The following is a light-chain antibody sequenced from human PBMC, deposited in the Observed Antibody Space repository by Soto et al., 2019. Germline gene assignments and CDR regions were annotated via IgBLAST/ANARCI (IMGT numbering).Light chain of an antibody. J-gene: IGKJ1*01. CDR2: DAS. CDR3: QQYNTWPET. CDR1: QSVSSN. Sequence: EIVVTQSPANPSVSSGEKATLSRRASQSVSSNLAWYQQKVGQAPRVLIYDASTRATGIPGRFSGSGSGTEFTLTISSLQSEDFAVYYCQQYNTWPETFGQGTKVDIK. V-gene: IGKV3-15*01.